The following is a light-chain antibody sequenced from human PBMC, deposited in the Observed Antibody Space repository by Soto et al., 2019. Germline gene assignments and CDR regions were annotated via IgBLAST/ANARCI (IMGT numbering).Light chain of an antibody. CDR2: GAS. CDR3: QQYNNWPL. V-gene: IGKV3-15*01. CDR1: QSVGSD. J-gene: IGKJ1*01. Sequence: ETVMTQSPATLSVSPGDRATLSCRASQSVGSDLAWYQQKRGQAPRLLIYGASTRATGIPARFSGSGSGTEFTLTISSLQSEDFAVYYCQQYNNWPLFGQGTKVDI.